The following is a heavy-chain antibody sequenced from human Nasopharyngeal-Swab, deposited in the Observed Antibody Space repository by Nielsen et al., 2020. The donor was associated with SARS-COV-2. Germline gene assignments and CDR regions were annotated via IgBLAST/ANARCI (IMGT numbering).Heavy chain of an antibody. D-gene: IGHD3-22*01. CDR3: ATPRGNMIDPLDY. CDR1: GFTFSSYA. V-gene: IGHV3-30*04. CDR2: ISYDGSNK. Sequence: GESLKISCAASGFTFSSYAMHWVRQAPGKGLEWVAVISYDGSNKYYADSVKGRFTISRDNSKNTLYLQMNSLRAEDTAVYYCATPRGNMIDPLDYWGQGNLVTVSS. J-gene: IGHJ4*02.